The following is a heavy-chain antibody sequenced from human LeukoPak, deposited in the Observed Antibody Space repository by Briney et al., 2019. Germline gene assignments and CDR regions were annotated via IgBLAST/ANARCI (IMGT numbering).Heavy chain of an antibody. Sequence: GGSLRLSCAASGFTFSGSAMHWVRQASGKGLEWVGRIRSKANSYATAYAASVRGRFTISRDDSKNTAYLQMNSLKTEDTAVYYCTRLMAGFDPWGQGTLVTVSS. V-gene: IGHV3-73*01. CDR2: IRSKANSYAT. J-gene: IGHJ5*02. CDR3: TRLMAGFDP. D-gene: IGHD2-8*01. CDR1: GFTFSGSA.